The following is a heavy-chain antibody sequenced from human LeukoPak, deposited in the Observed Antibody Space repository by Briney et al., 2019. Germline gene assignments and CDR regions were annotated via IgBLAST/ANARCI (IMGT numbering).Heavy chain of an antibody. CDR2: IRYDGGNK. D-gene: IGHD2-2*02. CDR3: AKDEDIVVVPAAIGPFDY. V-gene: IGHV3-30*02. CDR1: GFAFSSYG. Sequence: GGSLRLSCAASGFAFSSYGMHWVRQAPGKGLEWVAFIRYDGGNKYYADSVKGRFTISRDNSKNTLYLQMNSLRAEDTAVYYCAKDEDIVVVPAAIGPFDYWGQGTLVTVSS. J-gene: IGHJ4*02.